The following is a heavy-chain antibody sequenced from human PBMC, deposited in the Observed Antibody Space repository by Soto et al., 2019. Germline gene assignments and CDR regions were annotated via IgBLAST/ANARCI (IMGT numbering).Heavy chain of an antibody. D-gene: IGHD5-12*01. CDR3: ARDLLAVDSTDY. V-gene: IGHV4-38-2*02. CDR1: GYSISSGYY. J-gene: IGHJ4*02. Sequence: PSETLSLTCAVSGYSISSGYYWGWTRQPPGKGLEWIGSIYHSGSTYYNPSLKSRVTISVDTSKNQFSLKLSSVTAADTAVYYCARDLLAVDSTDYWGQGTLVTVSS. CDR2: IYHSGST.